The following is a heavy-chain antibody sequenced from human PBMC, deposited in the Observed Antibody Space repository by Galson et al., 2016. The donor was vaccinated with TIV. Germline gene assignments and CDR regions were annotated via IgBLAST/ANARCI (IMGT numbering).Heavy chain of an antibody. Sequence: LSLTCSVSGGSMSGHFWSWVRQPPGKGLEWLGYIFYTGSTNYNPSFKGRVSISVDTSKNRFSLTLTSATAADTATYYRARETAVSTYAFDIWGQGTMVTVSS. CDR2: IFYTGST. V-gene: IGHV4-59*11. J-gene: IGHJ3*02. CDR3: ARETAVSTYAFDI. CDR1: GGSMSGHF. D-gene: IGHD2/OR15-2a*01.